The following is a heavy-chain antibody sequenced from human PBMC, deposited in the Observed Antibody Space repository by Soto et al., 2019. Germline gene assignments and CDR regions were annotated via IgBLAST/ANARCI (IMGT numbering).Heavy chain of an antibody. D-gene: IGHD3-3*02. CDR2: IYYSGTT. V-gene: IGHV4-61*01. CDR3: PRDHFSTTLPRRDAFDI. J-gene: IGHJ3*02. CDR1: GGSVSSTSYY. Sequence: SEALSSTCAGSGGSVSSTSYYWSCIRQPPGKGLEWIGYIYYSGTTNYNPSLKSRVTISVDTSKNQFSLNLTSVTAADTAVYFCPRDHFSTTLPRRDAFDICAQRTMVTFSS.